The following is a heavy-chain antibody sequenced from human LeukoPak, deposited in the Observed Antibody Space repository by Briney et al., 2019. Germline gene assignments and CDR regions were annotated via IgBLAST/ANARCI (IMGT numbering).Heavy chain of an antibody. D-gene: IGHD2-2*01. CDR1: GFTFSSYA. Sequence: GGSLRLSCAASGFTFSSYAMHWVRQAPGKGLEWVAVISYDGSNKYYAVSVKGRFTISRDNSKNTLYLQMNSLRAEDTAVYYCAREVPAAPFDYWGQGTLVTVSS. J-gene: IGHJ4*02. CDR2: ISYDGSNK. CDR3: AREVPAAPFDY. V-gene: IGHV3-30-3*01.